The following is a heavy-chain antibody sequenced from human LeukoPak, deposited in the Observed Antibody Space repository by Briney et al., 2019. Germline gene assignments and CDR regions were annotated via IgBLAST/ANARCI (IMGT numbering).Heavy chain of an antibody. J-gene: IGHJ6*03. V-gene: IGHV4-34*01. CDR1: GGSISSYY. Sequence: PSETLSLTCPVSGGSISSYYWSWIRQPPRKGLEWIWEINHSGSTNYNPSLKSRVTISVDTSKNQFSLKLSSVTAADTAVYYCARLRAAAGTYYYYMDVWGKGTTVTISS. CDR2: INHSGST. D-gene: IGHD6-13*01. CDR3: ARLRAAAGTYYYYMDV.